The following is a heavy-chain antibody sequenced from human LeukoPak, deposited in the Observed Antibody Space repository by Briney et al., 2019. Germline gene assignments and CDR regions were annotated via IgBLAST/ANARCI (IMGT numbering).Heavy chain of an antibody. V-gene: IGHV3-23*01. CDR1: GFTFSSYA. Sequence: PGGSLRLSCAASGFTFSSYAMTWLRQAPGKGLEWVSSVSGSGGSRYYADSVQGRFTISRDNSQYTLYLQMNSLRAEDTAVYYCAKESSDSLYYYMDVWGKGTTVTVSS. J-gene: IGHJ6*03. CDR3: AKESSDSLYYYMDV. D-gene: IGHD2-21*02. CDR2: VSGSGGSR.